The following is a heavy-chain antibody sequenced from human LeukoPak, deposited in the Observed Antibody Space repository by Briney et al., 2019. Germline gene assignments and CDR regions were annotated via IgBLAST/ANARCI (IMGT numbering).Heavy chain of an antibody. D-gene: IGHD1-26*01. V-gene: IGHV1-69*13. CDR1: GGTFSSYA. J-gene: IGHJ5*02. CDR3: ARDLDEGALGSWFDP. CDR2: IIPIFGTA. Sequence: GASVKVSCKASGGTFSSYAISWVRQAPGQGLEWMGGIIPIFGTANYAQKFQGRVTITADESTSTPYMELSSLRSEDTAVYYCARDLDEGALGSWFDPWGQGTLVTVSS.